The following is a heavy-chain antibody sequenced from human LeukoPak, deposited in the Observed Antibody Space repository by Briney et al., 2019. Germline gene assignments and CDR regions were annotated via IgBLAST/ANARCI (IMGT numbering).Heavy chain of an antibody. CDR1: GYTLTELS. CDR3: ATDLLTGQYYDC. CDR2: FDPEDGET. V-gene: IGHV1-24*01. Sequence: ASVKVSCKVSGYTLTELSMHWVRQAPGKGLEWMGGFDPEDGETIYAQKFQGRVTMTEDTSTDTAYMELSSLRSEDTAVYYRATDLLTGQYYDCWGQGTLVTVSS. D-gene: IGHD1-20*01. J-gene: IGHJ4*02.